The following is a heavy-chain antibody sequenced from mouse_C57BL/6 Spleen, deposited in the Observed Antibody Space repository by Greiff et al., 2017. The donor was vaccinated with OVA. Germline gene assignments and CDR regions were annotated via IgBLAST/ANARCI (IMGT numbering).Heavy chain of an antibody. CDR2: ISDGGSYT. CDR3: ARERGYYSNYGFAY. CDR1: GFTFSSYA. D-gene: IGHD2-5*01. V-gene: IGHV5-4*01. Sequence: EVKLVESGGGLVKPGGSLKLSCAASGFTFSSYAMSWVRQTPEKRLEWVATISDGGSYTYYPDNVKGRFTISRDNAKNNLYLQMSHLKSEDTAMYYCARERGYYSNYGFAYWGQGTLVTVSA. J-gene: IGHJ3*01.